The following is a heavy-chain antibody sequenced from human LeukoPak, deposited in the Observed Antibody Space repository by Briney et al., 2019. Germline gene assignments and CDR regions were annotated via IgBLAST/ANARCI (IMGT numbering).Heavy chain of an antibody. CDR2: ISSRSSTI. D-gene: IGHD3-9*01. CDR3: AKDSHYDILTGYYNVNYFDY. CDR1: GFTFSSYS. V-gene: IGHV3-48*04. J-gene: IGHJ4*02. Sequence: GGSLRLSCAASGFTFSSYSMNWVRQAPGKGLEWVSYISSRSSTIYYADSVKGRFTISRDNAKNSLYLQMNSLRAEDTALYYCAKDSHYDILTGYYNVNYFDYWGQGTLVTVSS.